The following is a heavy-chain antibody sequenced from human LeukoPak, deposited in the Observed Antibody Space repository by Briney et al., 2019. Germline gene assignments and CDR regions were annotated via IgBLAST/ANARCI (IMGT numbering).Heavy chain of an antibody. D-gene: IGHD6-19*01. V-gene: IGHV4-59*01. CDR2: IFYSGST. CDR1: SGSISGYY. J-gene: IGHJ4*02. Sequence: SETLSLTCSVSSGSISGYYWNWIRQPPGKGLEWIGQIFYSGSTTYNPSLKSSVTISVDTSKNQFSLKVRSVTAADTAVYYCARGSPLMAGIYNFDYWGQGRLVTVSS. CDR3: ARGSPLMAGIYNFDY.